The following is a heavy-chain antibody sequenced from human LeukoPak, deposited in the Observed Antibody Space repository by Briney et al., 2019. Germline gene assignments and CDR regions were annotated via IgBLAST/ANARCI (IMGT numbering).Heavy chain of an antibody. Sequence: SQTLSLTCTVSGGSISSGDYNWSWIRQPPGKGLEWIGYISNSGSTSYNPSLKSRVTISVDMPKNQFSLKLSSVTVADTAVYYCARSGRKNPPAYWGQGTLVTVSS. D-gene: IGHD1-26*01. CDR1: GGSISSGDYN. CDR2: ISNSGST. V-gene: IGHV4-30-4*01. J-gene: IGHJ4*02. CDR3: ARSGRKNPPAY.